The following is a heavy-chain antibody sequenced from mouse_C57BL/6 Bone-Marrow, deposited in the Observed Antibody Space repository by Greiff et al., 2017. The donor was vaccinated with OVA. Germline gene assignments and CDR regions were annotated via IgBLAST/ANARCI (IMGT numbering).Heavy chain of an antibody. CDR2: LDPETGGT. CDR3: TRRGYGSSWFAY. Sequence: VQLQQSGAELVRPGASVTLSCKASGYTFTDYEMHWVKQTPVHGLEWIGALDPETGGTAYNQKFKGKAILTADKSSSTAYMELRSLTSEDSAVYYCTRRGYGSSWFAYWGQGTLVTVSA. D-gene: IGHD1-1*01. J-gene: IGHJ3*01. CDR1: GYTFTDYE. V-gene: IGHV1-15*01.